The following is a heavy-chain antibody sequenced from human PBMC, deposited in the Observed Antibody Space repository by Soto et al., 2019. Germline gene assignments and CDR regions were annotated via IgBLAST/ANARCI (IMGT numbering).Heavy chain of an antibody. Sequence: SVGSLRLSCGASGFTFSSYAMHWVRQAPGKGLEWVAFISYDGRNEFYADSVKGRFTISRDNSKNTLYLQMNSLRTEDTAVYHCAKDQAGSSSQTYFFDYWGQGSLVTVSS. CDR2: ISYDGRNE. CDR1: GFTFSSYA. D-gene: IGHD6-13*01. J-gene: IGHJ4*02. CDR3: AKDQAGSSSQTYFFDY. V-gene: IGHV3-30*04.